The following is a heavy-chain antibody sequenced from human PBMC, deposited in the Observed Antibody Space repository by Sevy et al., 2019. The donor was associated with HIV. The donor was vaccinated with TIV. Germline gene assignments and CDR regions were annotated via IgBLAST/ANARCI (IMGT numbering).Heavy chain of an antibody. Sequence: GGSLRLSCAASGFTFSSYAMSWVRQAPGKGLEWVSAISGSGGSTSYADSVKGRFTISRDNSKNTLYLQMNSLRAEDTAVYYCAKRLHNRIVVVPAAMPMGAFDIWGQGTMVTVSS. J-gene: IGHJ3*02. CDR3: AKRLHNRIVVVPAAMPMGAFDI. D-gene: IGHD2-2*01. CDR1: GFTFSSYA. CDR2: ISGSGGST. V-gene: IGHV3-23*01.